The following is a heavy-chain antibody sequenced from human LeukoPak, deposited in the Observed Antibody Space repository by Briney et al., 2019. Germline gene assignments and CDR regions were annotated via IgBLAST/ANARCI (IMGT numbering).Heavy chain of an antibody. CDR2: INPADGYT. D-gene: IGHD6-19*01. V-gene: IGHV5-51*01. CDR3: ARPHDTGVGASGSGWSYFDF. Sequence: GESLKISCKGSGYRFTNYWIGWVRQMPGKGQEWMGIINPADGYTRYSPSFQGQVTISADTSIFTAYLQWSSLKASDTAIYYCARPHDTGVGASGSGWSYFDFWGQGTLITVSS. J-gene: IGHJ4*02. CDR1: GYRFTNYW.